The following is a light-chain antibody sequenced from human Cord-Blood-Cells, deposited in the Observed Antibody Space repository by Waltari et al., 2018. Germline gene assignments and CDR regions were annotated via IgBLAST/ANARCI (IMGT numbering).Light chain of an antibody. J-gene: IGLJ2*01. CDR3: SSYTSSSVV. Sequence: QSALTQPASVSGSPGQSITISCTGTSSDVGGYNYVSWYQQHPGKAPKLMSYDGSNRPSGVSSRFSGAKAGNTASLTISGLQAEDEADYYCSSYTSSSVVFGGGTKLTVL. CDR1: SSDVGGYNY. CDR2: DGS. V-gene: IGLV2-14*01.